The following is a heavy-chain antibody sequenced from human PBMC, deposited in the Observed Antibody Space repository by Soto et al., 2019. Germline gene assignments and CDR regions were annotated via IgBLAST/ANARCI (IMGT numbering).Heavy chain of an antibody. CDR2: IYYSGTT. CDR3: ARREIQGPIDY. V-gene: IGHV4-28*01. CDR1: AYSISSSNW. J-gene: IGHJ4*02. D-gene: IGHD1-26*01. Sequence: QVQLQESGPGLVKPSDTLSLTCAVSAYSISSSNWWGWIRQPPGKGLEWIGYIYYSGTTYYNPSLKSRVTMSVDSSKNQFSPKLTSVTAVDTAVYYCARREIQGPIDYLGQGNLVTVSS.